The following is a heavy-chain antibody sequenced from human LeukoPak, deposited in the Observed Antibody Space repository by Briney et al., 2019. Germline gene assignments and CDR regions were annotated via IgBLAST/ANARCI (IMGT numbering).Heavy chain of an antibody. J-gene: IGHJ5*02. CDR2: IHHSGNT. CDR1: GASISPNGYY. Sequence: SETLSLNCSVSGASISPNGYYWAWIRLPPGKGLEWIGSIHHSGNTYYNPSLKSRVTISVHTSNHHFSLNLTSVTAADTAVYYCARHVRTGKFFRYYFDLWGQGTRVTVTS. V-gene: IGHV4-39*01. D-gene: IGHD3-10*02. CDR3: ARHVRTGKFFRYYFDL.